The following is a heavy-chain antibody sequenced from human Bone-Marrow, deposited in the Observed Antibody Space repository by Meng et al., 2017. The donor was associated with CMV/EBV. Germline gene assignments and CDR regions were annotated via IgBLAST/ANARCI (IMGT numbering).Heavy chain of an antibody. CDR2: IYPGDSDT. D-gene: IGHD1-26*01. Sequence: KVSCKGSGYSFTSYWIGWVRQMPGKGLEWMGIIYPGDSDTRYSPSFQGQVTISADKSISTAYLQWSSLKASDTAMYYCARHLGIVGATIDYWGQGTLVTVSS. V-gene: IGHV5-51*01. CDR3: ARHLGIVGATIDY. J-gene: IGHJ4*02. CDR1: GYSFTSYW.